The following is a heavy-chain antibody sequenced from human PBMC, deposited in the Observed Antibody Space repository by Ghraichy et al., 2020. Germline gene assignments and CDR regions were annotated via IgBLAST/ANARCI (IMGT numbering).Heavy chain of an antibody. Sequence: ASVKVSCKASGYTFTSYGISWVRQAPGQGLEWMGWISAYNGNTNYAQKLQGRVTMTTDTSTSTAYMELRSLRSDDTAVYYCARLVEGEYSTYNWFDPWGQGTLVTVSS. CDR1: GYTFTSYG. D-gene: IGHD6-6*01. CDR3: ARLVEGEYSTYNWFDP. V-gene: IGHV1-18*01. J-gene: IGHJ5*02. CDR2: ISAYNGNT.